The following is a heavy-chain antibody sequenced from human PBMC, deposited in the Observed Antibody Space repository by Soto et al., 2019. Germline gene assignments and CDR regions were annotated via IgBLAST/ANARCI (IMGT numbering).Heavy chain of an antibody. Sequence: QVQLQQWGAGLLKPSETLSLTCAVYGGSFSGYYWSWIRQPPGKGLEWIGEINHSGSTNYNPSLKSRVTISVDTSKNQFSLKLSSVTAADTAVYYCARGEIPPPSGYDSGYYYMDVWGKGTTVTVSS. J-gene: IGHJ6*03. D-gene: IGHD5-12*01. CDR2: INHSGST. CDR1: GGSFSGYY. CDR3: ARGEIPPPSGYDSGYYYMDV. V-gene: IGHV4-34*01.